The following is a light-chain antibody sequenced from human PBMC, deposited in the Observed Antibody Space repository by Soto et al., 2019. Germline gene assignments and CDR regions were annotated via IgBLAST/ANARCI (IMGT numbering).Light chain of an antibody. Sequence: DIQMTQSPSSLSASVGDRVTITCRASQSITYLNWYQQKPGKAPKLLIYAASSLQSGVPSRFSGSGSGTHFTLTISSLQPEDFASYYCQQTYSTPLTFGGGTKGDIK. CDR3: QQTYSTPLT. CDR1: QSITY. CDR2: AAS. V-gene: IGKV1-39*01. J-gene: IGKJ4*01.